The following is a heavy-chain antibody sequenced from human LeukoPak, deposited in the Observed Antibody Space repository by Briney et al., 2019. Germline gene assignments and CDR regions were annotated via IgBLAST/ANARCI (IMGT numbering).Heavy chain of an antibody. V-gene: IGHV3-30*03. J-gene: IGHJ4*02. CDR2: ISYDGNNR. Sequence: PGRSLRLSCAASGFTFSSYGMQWVRQAPGKGLEWVAVISYDGNNRYYADSVNGRFTISRDNSKDTLYLQMNSLRIEDTAVYYCARDIIAVASSDYWGPGTLVTVSS. CDR3: ARDIIAVASSDY. D-gene: IGHD6-19*01. CDR1: GFTFSSYG.